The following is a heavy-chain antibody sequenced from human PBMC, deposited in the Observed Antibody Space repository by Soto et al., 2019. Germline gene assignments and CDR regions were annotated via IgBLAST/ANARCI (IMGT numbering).Heavy chain of an antibody. D-gene: IGHD2-15*01. J-gene: IGHJ6*02. CDR3: AKVAVYGMDV. V-gene: IGHV4-39*07. CDR1: GGSMNIGSHS. Sequence: SETLSLTCSVSGGSMNIGSHSWNLIRQSAGKGLEWIGEVYYSGTTYYNPSLKSRVTMSVDTAKNQFSLNLRSVTAADTAVYYCAKVAVYGMDVWGQGTTVTVSS. CDR2: VYYSGTT.